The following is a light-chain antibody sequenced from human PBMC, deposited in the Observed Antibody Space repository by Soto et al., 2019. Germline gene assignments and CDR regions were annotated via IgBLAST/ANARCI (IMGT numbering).Light chain of an antibody. CDR3: MQALQTPWT. V-gene: IGKV2-28*01. Sequence: DIVMTQSPLSLPVTPGEPASTSCRSSQSLLHSNGYNYLDWYLQKPGQSPQLLIYLGSNRASGVADRFSGSGSGTDFTLKISRVEAEDVGVYYCMQALQTPWTFGQGTKVEIK. CDR2: LGS. J-gene: IGKJ1*01. CDR1: QSLLHSNGYNY.